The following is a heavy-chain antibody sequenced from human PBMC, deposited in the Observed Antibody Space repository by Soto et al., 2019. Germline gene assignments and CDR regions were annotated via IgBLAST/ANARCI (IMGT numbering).Heavy chain of an antibody. CDR2: ISPGSRYP. D-gene: IGHD2-15*01. Sequence: QVQLVESGGGLVPPGGSLRLSCAGSGFTFGDSYMSWIHQAPGKGLEWLSYISPGSRYPAYADSVKGRFTISRDNAKRSLYLQMMGLTAEDTAIYYCVRGGGGGLFDPWGQGTMVTVSS. CDR3: VRGGGGGLFDP. CDR1: GFTFGDSY. J-gene: IGHJ5*02. V-gene: IGHV3-11*06.